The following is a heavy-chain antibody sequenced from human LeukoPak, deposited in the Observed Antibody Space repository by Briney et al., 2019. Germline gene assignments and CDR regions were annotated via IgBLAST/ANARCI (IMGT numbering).Heavy chain of an antibody. J-gene: IGHJ4*02. CDR2: ISSSGSTI. D-gene: IGHD3-10*01. CDR3: ARDGIWFGEHNDY. V-gene: IGHV3-48*01. Sequence: GGSLRLSCAASGFTFSSYSMNWVRQAPGKGLEWVSYISSSGSTIYYADSVKGRFTISRDNAKNSLYLQMNSLRAEDTAVYYCARDGIWFGEHNDYWGQGTLVTVSS. CDR1: GFTFSSYS.